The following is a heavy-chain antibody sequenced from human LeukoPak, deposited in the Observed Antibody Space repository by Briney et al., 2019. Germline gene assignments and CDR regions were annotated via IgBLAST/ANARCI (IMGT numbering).Heavy chain of an antibody. CDR2: ISDSGGST. V-gene: IGHV3-23*01. J-gene: IGHJ4*02. CDR3: VSGWQIDY. D-gene: IGHD6-25*01. CDR1: GFTLSIYA. Sequence: GGSLTLSCAASGFTLSIYAMNWVRHAPGKGLEWLSGISDSGGSTYYAYSVKRRFTISRNNSKKTLYLQMNALRAEDTAVYFCVSGWQIDYWGQGTLVTVSS.